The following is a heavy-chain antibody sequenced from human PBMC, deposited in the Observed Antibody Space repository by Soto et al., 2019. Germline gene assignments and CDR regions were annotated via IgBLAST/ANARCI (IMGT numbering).Heavy chain of an antibody. CDR3: ARLPWHVVCDSSGYYYFDY. CDR1: GYTFTSYG. D-gene: IGHD3-22*01. J-gene: IGHJ4*02. CDR2: ISAYNGNT. Sequence: ASVKVSCKASGYTFTSYGISWVRQAPGQGLEWMGWISAYNGNTNYAQKLQGRVTMTTDTSTSTAYMELRSLRSDDTAVYYCARLPWHVVCDSSGYYYFDYWGQGTLVTVSS. V-gene: IGHV1-18*01.